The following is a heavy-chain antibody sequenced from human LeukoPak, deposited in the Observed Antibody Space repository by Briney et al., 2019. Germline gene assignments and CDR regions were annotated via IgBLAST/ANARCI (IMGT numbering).Heavy chain of an antibody. V-gene: IGHV3-30-3*01. CDR3: ARAGDSSGYYYWFDP. CDR2: ISYDGSNK. Sequence: PGGSLRLSCAASGFTFSSYAMHWVRQAPGKGLEWVAVISYDGSNKYYADSVKGRFTISRDNSKNTLYLQMNSLRAGDTAVYYCARAGDSSGYYYWFDPWGQGTLVTVSS. CDR1: GFTFSSYA. D-gene: IGHD3-22*01. J-gene: IGHJ5*02.